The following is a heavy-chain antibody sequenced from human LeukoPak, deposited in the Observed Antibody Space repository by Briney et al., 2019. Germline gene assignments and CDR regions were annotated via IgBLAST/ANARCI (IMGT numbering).Heavy chain of an antibody. J-gene: IGHJ6*02. Sequence: ASVKVSCKASGYTFTGYYMHWARQAPGQGLEWMGWINPNSGGTNYAQKFQGRVTMTRDTSISTAYMELSRLRSDDTAVYYCARGRRITMIVVVTNYYYGMDVWGQGTTVTVSS. CDR3: ARGRRITMIVVVTNYYYGMDV. V-gene: IGHV1-2*02. CDR1: GYTFTGYY. CDR2: INPNSGGT. D-gene: IGHD3-22*01.